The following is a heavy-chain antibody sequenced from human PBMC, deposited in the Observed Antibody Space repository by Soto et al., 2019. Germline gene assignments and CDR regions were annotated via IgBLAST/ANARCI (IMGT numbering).Heavy chain of an antibody. V-gene: IGHV1-18*01. Sequence: GASVKVSCKASRYTFTSYGISWVRQAPGQGLEWMGWISAYNGNTNYAQKFQGRVTMTTDTSTSTAYMELRSLRSDDTAVYYCARLNAYGDYDCWFDPWGQGTLVTVSS. CDR2: ISAYNGNT. CDR3: ARLNAYGDYDCWFDP. CDR1: RYTFTSYG. D-gene: IGHD4-17*01. J-gene: IGHJ5*02.